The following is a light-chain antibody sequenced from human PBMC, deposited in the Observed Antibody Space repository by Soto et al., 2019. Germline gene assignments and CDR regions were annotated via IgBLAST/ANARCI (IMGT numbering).Light chain of an antibody. CDR3: QQRDTWPPLFT. J-gene: IGKJ3*01. CDR2: DTS. Sequence: EIVLTQSTATLSLSPGERATLSCRASQSFSGYLAWYQHKPGQAPKLLIYDTSNRATGIPARFSGGGSGTDFTLTISSLEPEDFAVYYCQQRDTWPPLFTFGPGTKVDIK. CDR1: QSFSGY. V-gene: IGKV3-11*01.